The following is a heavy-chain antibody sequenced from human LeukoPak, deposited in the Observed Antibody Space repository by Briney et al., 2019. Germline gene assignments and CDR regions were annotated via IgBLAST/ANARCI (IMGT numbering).Heavy chain of an antibody. D-gene: IGHD3-10*01. V-gene: IGHV1-8*01. CDR3: ARSLARIRGVKGAFDI. CDR2: MNPNSGNT. CDR1: GYPFTTYE. Sequence: ASVKVSCKPSGYPFTTYEINWVRQAAGQGLEWMGWMNPNSGNTGYAQKFQGRVTMTRNTSISTAYMELSSLRSEDTAVYYCARSLARIRGVKGAFDIWGQGTMVTVSS. J-gene: IGHJ3*02.